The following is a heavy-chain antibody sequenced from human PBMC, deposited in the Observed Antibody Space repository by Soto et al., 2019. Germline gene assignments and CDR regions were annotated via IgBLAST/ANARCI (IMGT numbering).Heavy chain of an antibody. CDR3: ARGTGTTPFDY. V-gene: IGHV3-21*01. Sequence: EVQLVESGGGLVKPWGSLRLSCAASGFTFSSYSMNWVRQAPGKGLEWVSSISSSSSYIYYADSVKGRFTISRDNAKNSLDLQMNSLRAEDTAVYYCARGTGTTPFDYWGQGTLVTVSS. D-gene: IGHD1-1*01. J-gene: IGHJ4*02. CDR2: ISSSSSYI. CDR1: GFTFSSYS.